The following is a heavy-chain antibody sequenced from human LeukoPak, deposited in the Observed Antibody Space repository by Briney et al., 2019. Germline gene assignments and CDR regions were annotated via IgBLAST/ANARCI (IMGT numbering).Heavy chain of an antibody. CDR1: GGTFSSYA. V-gene: IGHV1-69*05. CDR3: ARGYYYGSGSYQPLYYYYYMDV. CDR2: IIPIFGTA. J-gene: IGHJ6*03. Sequence: SVKVSCKASGGTFSSYAISWVRQAPGQGLEWMGGIIPIFGTANYAQKLQGRVTITTDESTSTDYMELSSLRSEDTAVYYCARGYYYGSGSYQPLYYYYYMDVWGKGTTVTVSS. D-gene: IGHD3-10*01.